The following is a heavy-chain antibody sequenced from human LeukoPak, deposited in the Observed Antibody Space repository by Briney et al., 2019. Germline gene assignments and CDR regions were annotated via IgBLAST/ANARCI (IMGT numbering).Heavy chain of an antibody. J-gene: IGHJ5*02. CDR3: AARYCTNGVCYNGFDP. CDR2: IVVGSCNT. D-gene: IGHD2-8*01. CDR1: GFTFTSSA. Sequence: ETSVKVSCKASGFTFTSSAMLWVRQARRQRLEWIGWIVVGSCNTNYAQKFQERVTITRDMSTSTAYMELSSLRSEDTAVYYCAARYCTNGVCYNGFDPWGQGTLVTVSS. V-gene: IGHV1-58*02.